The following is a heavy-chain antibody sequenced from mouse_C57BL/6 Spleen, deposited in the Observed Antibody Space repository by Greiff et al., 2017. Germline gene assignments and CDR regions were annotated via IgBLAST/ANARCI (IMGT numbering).Heavy chain of an antibody. CDR2: INPNNGGT. CDR3: APLYDYDAMDY. Sequence: DVQLQESGPELVKPGASVKMSCKASGYTFTDYNMPWVKQSHGKSLEWIGYINPNNGGTSYNQKFKGKATLTVNKSSSTAYMELRSLTSEDSAVYYCAPLYDYDAMDYWGQGTSVTVSS. CDR1: GYTFTDYN. J-gene: IGHJ4*01. V-gene: IGHV1-22*01. D-gene: IGHD1-1*01.